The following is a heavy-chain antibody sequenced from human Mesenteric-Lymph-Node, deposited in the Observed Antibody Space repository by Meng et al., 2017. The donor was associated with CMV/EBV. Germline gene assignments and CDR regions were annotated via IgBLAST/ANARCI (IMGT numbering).Heavy chain of an antibody. J-gene: IGHJ4*02. CDR1: GGSISSSSYY. CDR3: ARGHGHRADDIVVVPSAIPSQIFDY. CDR2: IYYSGST. V-gene: IGHV4-39*01. D-gene: IGHD2-2*02. Sequence: SETLSLTCTVSGGSISSSSYYWGWIRQPPGKGLEWIGSIYYSGSTYYNPSLKSRVTISVDTSKNQFSLKLSSVTAADTAVYYCARGHGHRADDIVVVPSAIPSQIFDYWGQGTLVTVSS.